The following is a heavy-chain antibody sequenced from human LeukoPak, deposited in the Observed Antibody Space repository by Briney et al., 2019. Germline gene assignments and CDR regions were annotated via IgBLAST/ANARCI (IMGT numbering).Heavy chain of an antibody. Sequence: SETLSLTCAVYGGSFSGYYWSWIRQPPGKGQEWIGEINHSGSTNYNPSLQSRVTISVDTTKNQFSLKLSSVTAADTAVYYCARHRVDYYDSSGLPGGWFDPWGQGTLVTVSS. J-gene: IGHJ5*02. CDR1: GGSFSGYY. CDR2: INHSGST. D-gene: IGHD3-22*01. V-gene: IGHV4-34*01. CDR3: ARHRVDYYDSSGLPGGWFDP.